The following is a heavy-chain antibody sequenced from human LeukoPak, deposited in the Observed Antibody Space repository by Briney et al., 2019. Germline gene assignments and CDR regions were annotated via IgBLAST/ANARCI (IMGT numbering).Heavy chain of an antibody. CDR2: INPNSGGT. D-gene: IGHD3-3*01. Sequence: ASVKVSCKASGYTFTGYYMHWVRQAPGRGLEWMGWINPNSGGTNYAQKFQGRVTMTRDTSISTAYMELSRLRSDDTAVYYCAREATIFGVVTFDYWGQGTLVTVSS. J-gene: IGHJ4*02. V-gene: IGHV1-2*02. CDR1: GYTFTGYY. CDR3: AREATIFGVVTFDY.